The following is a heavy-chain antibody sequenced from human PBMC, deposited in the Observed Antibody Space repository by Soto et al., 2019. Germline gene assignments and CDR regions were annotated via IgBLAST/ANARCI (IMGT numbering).Heavy chain of an antibody. V-gene: IGHV4-30-2*01. J-gene: IGHJ3*02. CDR1: GGSISSGGYS. CDR2: IYHSGST. CDR3: ARRCCGDWHGGFDI. Sequence: QLQLQESGSGLVKPSQTLSLTCAVSGGSISSGGYSWSWIRQPPGKGLEWIGYIYHSGSTYYNPSLKRLVTISVDRSKNQFSLKLNSVTAADTAVYYCARRCCGDWHGGFDILGQGTMVTVSS. D-gene: IGHD2-21*02.